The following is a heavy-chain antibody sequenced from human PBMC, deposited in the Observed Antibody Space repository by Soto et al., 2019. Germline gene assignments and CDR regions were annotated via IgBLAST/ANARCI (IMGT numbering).Heavy chain of an antibody. V-gene: IGHV1-2*04. J-gene: IGHJ3*02. CDR3: ARGGGGDSLDAFDI. D-gene: IGHD2-21*02. CDR1: GYTFTGYY. Sequence: ASVKVSCKASGYTFTGYYMHWVRQAPGQGLEWMGWINPNSGGTNYAQKFQGWVTMTRDTSISTAYMELSRLRSDDTAVYYCARGGGGDSLDAFDIWGQGTMVTVSS. CDR2: INPNSGGT.